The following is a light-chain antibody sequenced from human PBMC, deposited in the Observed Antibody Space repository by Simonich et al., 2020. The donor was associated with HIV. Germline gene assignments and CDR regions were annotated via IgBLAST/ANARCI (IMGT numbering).Light chain of an antibody. J-gene: IGKJ1*01. CDR3: LQDYNYPWT. CDR2: AAS. V-gene: IGKV1-6*01. CDR1: HGISSY. Sequence: AIQMTQSPSSLSASVGDRVTVTCRARHGISSYLHWYLQKPGKAPKLLIYAASGLQSGVPSRFRGSGSGTDVSLTISSLQPEDFATYYCLQDYNYPWTFGQGTKVEIK.